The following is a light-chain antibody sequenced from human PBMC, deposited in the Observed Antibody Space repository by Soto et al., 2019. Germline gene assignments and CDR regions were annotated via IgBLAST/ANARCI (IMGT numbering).Light chain of an antibody. V-gene: IGKV4-1*01. CDR1: QSVLYSSNNKNY. Sequence: DIVMTQSPDSLAVSLGERATINCKSSQSVLYSSNNKNYLAWYQQKPGQPPKLLIYWASTRESGVPDRFSGSGSGTDFTLIISSLQADDVAVYYCQQYYRPWTFGQGTKVEIK. J-gene: IGKJ1*01. CDR3: QQYYRPWT. CDR2: WAS.